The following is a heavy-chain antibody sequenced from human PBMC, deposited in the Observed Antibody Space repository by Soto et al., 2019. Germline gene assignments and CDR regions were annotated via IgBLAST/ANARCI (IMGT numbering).Heavy chain of an antibody. CDR2: ISDSGST. CDR3: AKFWGETGYCTRTSCLYYFDY. Sequence: GGSLRLSCEASGFNFNKFAMSWVRQAPGKGLEWVSTISDSGSTYYTDSVKGRFTISRDNSKNTLYLQMNSLRAEDTTVYYCAKFWGETGYCTRTSCLYYFDYWGRGTPVTVSS. D-gene: IGHD2-2*03. CDR1: GFNFNKFA. J-gene: IGHJ4*02. V-gene: IGHV3-23*01.